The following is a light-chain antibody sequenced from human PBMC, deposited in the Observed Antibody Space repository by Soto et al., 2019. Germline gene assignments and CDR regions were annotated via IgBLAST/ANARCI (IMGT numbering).Light chain of an antibody. Sequence: SALTQPPSVSGAPGQRVTISCTGSSSNIGAGYDVRWYQQRPGTAPKLLIFGNINRPSGVPDRFSGSKSGTSASLAITGLQAEDEGDYYCQSYDSTLSARYVFGTGTKVTVL. J-gene: IGLJ1*01. CDR3: QSYDSTLSARYV. CDR1: SSNIGAGYD. CDR2: GNI. V-gene: IGLV1-40*01.